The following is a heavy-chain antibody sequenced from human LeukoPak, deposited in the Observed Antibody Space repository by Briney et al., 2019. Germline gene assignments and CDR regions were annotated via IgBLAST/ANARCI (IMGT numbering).Heavy chain of an antibody. CDR1: GYTFTGYY. D-gene: IGHD6-19*01. J-gene: IGHJ4*02. Sequence: ASVKVSCKASGYTFTGYYMHWVRQAPGQGLEWMGWINPNSGGTNYAQKFQGRVTMTRDTSISTAYMELSRLRSDDTAVYYCASNSIIAVAGTGYWGQGTLVTVSS. CDR3: ASNSIIAVAGTGY. V-gene: IGHV1-2*02. CDR2: INPNSGGT.